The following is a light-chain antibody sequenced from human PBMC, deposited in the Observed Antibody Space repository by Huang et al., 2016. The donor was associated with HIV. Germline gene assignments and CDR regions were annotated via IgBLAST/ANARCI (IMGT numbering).Light chain of an antibody. CDR2: GVS. CDR3: QQYYSTLPYT. CDR1: QDIYNS. J-gene: IGKJ2*01. Sequence: DIQMTQSPSSLSASVGDRVTITCRASQDIYNSLAWYQQKPGRAPKLLLYGVSTLETGVPSRCSGGGSQTDFTLTITSLQPEDFATYYCQQYYSTLPYTFGPGTKLEIK. V-gene: IGKV1-NL1*01.